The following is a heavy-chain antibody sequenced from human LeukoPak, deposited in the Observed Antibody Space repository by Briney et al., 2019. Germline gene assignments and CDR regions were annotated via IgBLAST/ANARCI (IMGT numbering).Heavy chain of an antibody. V-gene: IGHV1-69*13. CDR1: GGTFSSYA. CDR3: ASWYYYGSGSPHDAFDI. J-gene: IGHJ3*02. D-gene: IGHD3-10*01. CDR2: IIPIFGTA. Sequence: SVKVSCKASGGTFSSYAISWVRQAPGQGLEWMGGIIPIFGTANYAQKFQGRVTITADESTSTAYMELSSLRSEDTAVYYCASWYYYGSGSPHDAFDIWGQGTMVTVST.